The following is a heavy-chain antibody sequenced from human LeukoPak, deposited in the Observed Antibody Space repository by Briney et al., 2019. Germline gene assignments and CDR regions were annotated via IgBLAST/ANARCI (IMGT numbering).Heavy chain of an antibody. V-gene: IGHV3-20*04. CDR2: INGNGRST. J-gene: IGHJ4*02. CDR3: ARDLGSSTSCYAN. D-gene: IGHD2-2*01. CDR1: GFTLDNYG. Sequence: GGSLRLSCVASGFTLDNYGMSWVRQVPGKGLEWVSGINGNGRSTDYADSVKGRFTISRDNAKDFLYLQMNSLRADDTALYYCARDLGSSTSCYANWGQGTLVTVSS.